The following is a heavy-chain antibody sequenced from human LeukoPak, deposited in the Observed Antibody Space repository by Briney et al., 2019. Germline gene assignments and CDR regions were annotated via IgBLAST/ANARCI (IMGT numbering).Heavy chain of an antibody. CDR1: GGSITDHF. CDR2: IYGSP. J-gene: IGHJ3*02. Sequence: SETLSLTCTVSGGSITDHFWGWIRHPPGMGLEWIGHIYGSPTYNPSLKSRVTISDDTSENQIFLQMTSVTAADTAIYYCARRFRTSASGILHHDAYDIWGPGTEVIVSS. D-gene: IGHD3-10*01. CDR3: ARRFRTSASGILHHDAYDI. V-gene: IGHV4-4*09.